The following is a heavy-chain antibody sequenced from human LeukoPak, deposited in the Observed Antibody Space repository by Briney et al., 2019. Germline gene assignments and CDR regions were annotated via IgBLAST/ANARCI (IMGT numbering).Heavy chain of an antibody. CDR3: ARVGSGGNCN. V-gene: IGHV3-74*01. D-gene: IGHD2-15*01. J-gene: IGHJ4*02. Sequence: GGSLRLSCAASGFTFSSYWKHWVRQPPGKGPVWVSRINSDGTTTSYADSVKGRFTVSRDNAKNTLYLQMNSLRAEDTAVYYCARVGSGGNCNWGQGTLDTVSS. CDR2: INSDGTTT. CDR1: GFTFSSYW.